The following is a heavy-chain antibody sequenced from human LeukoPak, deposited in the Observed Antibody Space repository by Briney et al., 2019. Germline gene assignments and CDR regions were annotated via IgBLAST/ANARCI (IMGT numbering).Heavy chain of an antibody. CDR3: ARAFSSGWYKYYYYYYMDV. V-gene: IGHV1-8*03. J-gene: IGHJ6*03. D-gene: IGHD6-19*01. Sequence: ASVKVSCKASGYTFTSYDINWVRQATGQGLEWMGWMNPNSGNTGYAQKFQGRVTITRNTSISTAYMELSSLRSEDTAVYYCARAFSSGWYKYYYYYYMDVWGKGTTVTISS. CDR2: MNPNSGNT. CDR1: GYTFTSYD.